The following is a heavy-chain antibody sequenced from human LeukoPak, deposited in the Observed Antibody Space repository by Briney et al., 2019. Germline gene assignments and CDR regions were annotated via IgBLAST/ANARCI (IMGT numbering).Heavy chain of an antibody. D-gene: IGHD1-26*01. Sequence: SETLSLTCAVYGGSFSGYYWSWIRQPPGKGLEWIGEINHSGSTNYNPSLKSRVTISVHTSKNQFSLKLSSVTAADTAVYYCARGVVGATAFDYWGQGTLVTVSS. CDR2: INHSGST. CDR1: GGSFSGYY. CDR3: ARGVVGATAFDY. J-gene: IGHJ4*02. V-gene: IGHV4-34*01.